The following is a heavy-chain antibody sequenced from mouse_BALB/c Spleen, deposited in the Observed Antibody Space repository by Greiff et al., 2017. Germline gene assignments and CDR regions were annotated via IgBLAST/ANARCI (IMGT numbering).Heavy chain of an antibody. CDR1: GYTFTSYW. CDR2: INPSTGYT. V-gene: IGHV1-7*01. Sequence: VQLQQSGAELAKPGASVKMSCKASGYTFTSYWMHWVKQRPGQGLEWIGYINPSTGYTEYNQKFKDKATLTADKSSSTAYMQLSSLTSEDSAVYYCAVLYYGSYGGFAYWGQGTLVTVSA. D-gene: IGHD2-1*01. CDR3: AVLYYGSYGGFAY. J-gene: IGHJ3*01.